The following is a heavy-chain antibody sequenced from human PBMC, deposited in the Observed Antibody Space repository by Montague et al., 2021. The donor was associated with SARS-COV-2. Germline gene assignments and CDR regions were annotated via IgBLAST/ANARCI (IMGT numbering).Heavy chain of an antibody. D-gene: IGHD3-9*01. V-gene: IGHV4-34*01. CDR3: ARGRPVQGSFRHFDSISSGALDI. CDR2: INQGGAP. CDR1: RGSFSNYY. J-gene: IGHJ4*03. Sequence: SETLSLTCAVYRGSFSNYYWTWICQSPGKGLEWIGKINQGGAPNYTPSXXSRVTISLDTSKKQISLKLNSVTVVDTAVFFCARGRPVQGSFRHFDSISSGALDIWAQGSLVIVSS.